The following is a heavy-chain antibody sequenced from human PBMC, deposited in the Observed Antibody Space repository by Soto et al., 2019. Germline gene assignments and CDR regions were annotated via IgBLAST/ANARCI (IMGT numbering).Heavy chain of an antibody. Sequence: QITLKESGPTLVKPTQTLTLTCTFSGFSLSSSGVAVGWIRQPPGKALEWLALIYWNDDKYYSPSLRSRLTXTXDTSTTLVVLITTNMDPVDTATYYCARRYDPYYFDYWGQGTLVTVSS. D-gene: IGHD1-1*01. CDR3: ARRYDPYYFDY. CDR2: IYWNDDK. CDR1: GFSLSSSGVA. J-gene: IGHJ4*02. V-gene: IGHV2-5*01.